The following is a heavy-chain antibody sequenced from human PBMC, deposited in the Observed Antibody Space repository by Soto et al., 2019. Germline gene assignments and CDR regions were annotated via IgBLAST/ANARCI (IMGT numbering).Heavy chain of an antibody. Sequence: PSETLSLTCTVSGDSMTYSYWSWIRLLPGKGLEWVGYIYYSGSTSYNPSLRRRVIMSVDTSKRQFSLQLKSVTAADTAIYYCARTVLVPVILADQFVDYYYYMAVWGQGTTVTVSS. V-gene: IGHV4-59*08. D-gene: IGHD3-9*01. CDR1: GDSMTYSY. CDR2: IYYSGST. CDR3: ARTVLVPVILADQFVDYYYYMAV. J-gene: IGHJ6*03.